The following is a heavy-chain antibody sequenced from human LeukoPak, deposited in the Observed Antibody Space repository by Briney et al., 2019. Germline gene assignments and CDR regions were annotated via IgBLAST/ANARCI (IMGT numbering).Heavy chain of an antibody. D-gene: IGHD3-16*01. V-gene: IGHV3-73*01. CDR2: IRSKANSYVT. CDR1: GFTFSGSA. J-gene: IGHJ6*03. Sequence: GGSLRLSCAASGFTFSGSAMHWVRQASGKGLEWVGRIRSKANSYVTAYAASVKGRFTISRDDSKNTAYLQMNSLKTEDTAVYYCTRRLGLGDYYYYMDVWGKGTTVTVSS. CDR3: TRRLGLGDYYYYMDV.